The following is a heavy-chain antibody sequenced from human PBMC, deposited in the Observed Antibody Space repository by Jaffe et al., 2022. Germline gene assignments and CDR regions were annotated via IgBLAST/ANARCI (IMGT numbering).Heavy chain of an antibody. Sequence: EVQLLESGGDLVQPGGSLRLSCEASGFTFSSYAMSWVRQAPGKGLEGVSGITASGGDTYYADSVKGRFTISRDNPKNTLYLQMSSLRAEDTALYYCAKRGSSGRGNDYYMDVWGKGTTVTVSS. CDR3: AKRGSSGRGNDYYMDV. D-gene: IGHD3-22*01. V-gene: IGHV3-23*01. J-gene: IGHJ6*03. CDR1: GFTFSSYA. CDR2: ITASGGDT.